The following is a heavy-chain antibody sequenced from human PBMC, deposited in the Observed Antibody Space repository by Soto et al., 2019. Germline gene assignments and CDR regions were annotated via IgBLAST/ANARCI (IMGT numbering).Heavy chain of an antibody. J-gene: IGHJ5*02. D-gene: IGHD1-26*01. V-gene: IGHV3-49*03. Sequence: GGSLRLSCTASGFTFGDYAMSWFRQAPGKGLEWVGFIRSKAYGGTTEYAASVKGRFTISRDDSKSIAYLQMNSLKTEDTAVYYCTSFHRLIVGATDTWGQGTLVTVSS. CDR2: IRSKAYGGTT. CDR3: TSFHRLIVGATDT. CDR1: GFTFGDYA.